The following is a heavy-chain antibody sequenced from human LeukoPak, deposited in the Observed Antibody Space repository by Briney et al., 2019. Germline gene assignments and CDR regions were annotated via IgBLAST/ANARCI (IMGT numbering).Heavy chain of an antibody. Sequence: GGSLRLSCAASGFTFSDYYMSWVRQAPGKGLEWVSYISSSGSTIYYADSVKGRFTISRDNAKNSLYLQMNSLRAEDTAVYYCARDWRPFNTPGDYWGQGTLVTVSS. CDR1: GFTFSDYY. J-gene: IGHJ4*02. V-gene: IGHV3-11*01. D-gene: IGHD3-10*01. CDR2: ISSSGSTI. CDR3: ARDWRPFNTPGDY.